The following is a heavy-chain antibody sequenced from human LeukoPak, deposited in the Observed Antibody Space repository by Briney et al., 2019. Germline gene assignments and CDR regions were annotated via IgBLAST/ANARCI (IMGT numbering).Heavy chain of an antibody. V-gene: IGHV4-59*11. J-gene: IGHJ5*02. D-gene: IGHD6-13*01. Sequence: SETLSLTCTVSGGPISSHYWSWIRQPPGKGLEWIGYIYYSGSTNYNPSLKSRVTISVDTSKNQFSLKLSSVTAADTAVYYCARYSSSWPNWFDPWGQGTLVTVSS. CDR2: IYYSGST. CDR1: GGPISSHY. CDR3: ARYSSSWPNWFDP.